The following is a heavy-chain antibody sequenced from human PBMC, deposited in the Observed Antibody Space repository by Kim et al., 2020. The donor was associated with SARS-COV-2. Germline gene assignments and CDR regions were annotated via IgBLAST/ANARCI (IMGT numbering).Heavy chain of an antibody. Sequence: ASVKVSCKASGYTFTSYAMHWVRQAPGQRLEWMGWINAGNGNTKYSQKFQGRVTITRDTSASTAYMELSSLRSEDTAVYYCARDRYYDILTGYVSWFDPWGQGTLVTVSS. CDR2: INAGNGNT. V-gene: IGHV1-3*01. D-gene: IGHD3-9*01. CDR1: GYTFTSYA. CDR3: ARDRYYDILTGYVSWFDP. J-gene: IGHJ5*02.